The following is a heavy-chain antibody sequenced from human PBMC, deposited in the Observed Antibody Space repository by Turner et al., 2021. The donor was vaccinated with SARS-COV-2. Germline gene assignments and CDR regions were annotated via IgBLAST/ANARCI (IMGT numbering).Heavy chain of an antibody. V-gene: IGHV3-48*01. CDR1: GFTFSSYG. Sequence: EVQLVESGGGLVQPGGSLILPCAASGFTFSSYGMNWVRQAPGKGMEWVSYISSSSSTIYYADSVKGRFTISRDNAKNSLYQQMNSLRAEDTAVYYCARDLGSIAVANWGQGTLVTVSS. CDR2: ISSSSSTI. J-gene: IGHJ4*02. D-gene: IGHD6-19*01. CDR3: ARDLGSIAVAN.